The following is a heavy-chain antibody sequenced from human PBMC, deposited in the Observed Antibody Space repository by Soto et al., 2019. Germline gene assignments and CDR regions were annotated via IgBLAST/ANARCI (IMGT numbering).Heavy chain of an antibody. Sequence: SGPTLVNPTHTLTLTCTFSGFSLSTSGMCVSWIRQPPGKALEWLALIDWDDDKYYSTSLKTRLTISKDTSKNQVVLTMTNMDPVDTATYFCARDVDTVNGHYYYYYCMDVWGQGTTVTVSS. CDR2: IDWDDDK. V-gene: IGHV2-70*01. J-gene: IGHJ6*02. D-gene: IGHD5-18*01. CDR3: ARDVDTVNGHYYYYYCMDV. CDR1: GFSLSTSGMC.